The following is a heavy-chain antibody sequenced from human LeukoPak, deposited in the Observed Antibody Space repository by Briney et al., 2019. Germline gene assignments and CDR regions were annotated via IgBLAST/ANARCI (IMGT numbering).Heavy chain of an antibody. Sequence: GRSLRLSCAASGFTFSSYGMHWVRQAPGKGLEWVAVISYDGSNKYYADSVKGRFTISRDNSKNTLYLQMNSLRAEDTAVYYCAKDGAGATTYWGQGTLVTVSS. CDR3: AKDGAGATTY. CDR1: GFTFSSYG. D-gene: IGHD1-26*01. V-gene: IGHV3-30*18. CDR2: ISYDGSNK. J-gene: IGHJ4*02.